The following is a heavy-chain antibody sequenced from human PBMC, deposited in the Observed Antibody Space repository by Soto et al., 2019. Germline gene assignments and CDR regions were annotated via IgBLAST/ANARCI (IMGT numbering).Heavy chain of an antibody. CDR2: IIPIFGTA. CDR1: GGTFSSYA. J-gene: IGHJ5*02. CDR3: ARVGVDTDMVTYWFDP. V-gene: IGHV1-69*13. D-gene: IGHD5-18*01. Sequence: SVKVSCKASGGTFSSYAISWVRQAPGQGLEWMGGIIPIFGTANYAQKFQGRVTITADESTSTAYMELSSLGSEDTAVYYCARVGVDTDMVTYWFDPWGQGTLVTVSS.